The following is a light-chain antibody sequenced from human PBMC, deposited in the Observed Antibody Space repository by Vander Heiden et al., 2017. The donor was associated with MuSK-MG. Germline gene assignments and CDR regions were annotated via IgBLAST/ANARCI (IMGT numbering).Light chain of an antibody. Sequence: EIVLTQSPGTLSLSPGERATLSCRASQSVSSNYLAWFQQKPGQAPRLLIYGASNRATGIPDFTLTISRLEPEDFAVFYCLQYCCSPMYTFGQGTKVXIK. CDR1: QSVSSNY. V-gene: IGKV3-20*01. CDR3: LQYCCSPMYT. CDR2: GAS. J-gene: IGKJ2*01.